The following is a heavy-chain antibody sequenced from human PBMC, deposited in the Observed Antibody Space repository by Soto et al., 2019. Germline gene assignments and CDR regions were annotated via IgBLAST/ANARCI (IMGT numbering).Heavy chain of an antibody. CDR2: ISSSSSTL. D-gene: IGHD3-10*01. Sequence: EVQLVESGGGLVQPGGSLRLSCAASGFTFSSYSMNWVRQAPGKGLEWVSYISSSSSTLYYADSVKGRFTISRDNAKNSLYLQMNSLRDEDTAVYYCARDRTYYYGSGSYYNPSFDIWGQGTMVTVSS. CDR1: GFTFSSYS. V-gene: IGHV3-48*02. J-gene: IGHJ3*02. CDR3: ARDRTYYYGSGSYYNPSFDI.